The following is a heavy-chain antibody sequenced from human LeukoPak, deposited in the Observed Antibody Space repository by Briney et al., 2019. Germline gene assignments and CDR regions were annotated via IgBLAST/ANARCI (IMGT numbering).Heavy chain of an antibody. J-gene: IGHJ4*02. D-gene: IGHD5-18*01. V-gene: IGHV4-39*07. CDR1: GGSISTSNYY. CDR3: ARDQLISYFDY. CDR2: IYHSGST. Sequence: PSETLSLTCTVSGGSISTSNYYWGWIRQPPGKGLEWIGSIYHSGSTYYNPSLKSRVTISVDTSKNQFSLKLSSVTAADTAVYYCARDQLISYFDYWGQGTLVTVSS.